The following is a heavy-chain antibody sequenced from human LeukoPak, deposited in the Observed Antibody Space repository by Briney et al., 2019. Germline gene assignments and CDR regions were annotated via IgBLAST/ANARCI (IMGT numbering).Heavy chain of an antibody. V-gene: IGHV1-2*02. D-gene: IGHD4-17*01. CDR3: GTHVSGDYSCFDY. J-gene: IGHJ4*02. CDR1: GYTFTGYY. Sequence: ASVTLSFTASGYTFTGYYMHWGWQAPGQGREWMGWINTNSGGTNYAQKFQRRVNMTRDTPISAAFMELSRLRSDDTGVCCCGTHVSGDYSCFDYWRRGALVSVSS. CDR2: INTNSGGT.